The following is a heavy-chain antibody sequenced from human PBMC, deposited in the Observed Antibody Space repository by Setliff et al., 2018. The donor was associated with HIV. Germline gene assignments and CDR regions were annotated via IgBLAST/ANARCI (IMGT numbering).Heavy chain of an antibody. D-gene: IGHD3-22*01. CDR3: ARFVFGSGYYFDY. Sequence: PSETLSLTCTVSGGSISSGNYYWSWIRQPAGKGLEWIGRIYTSGSTNYNPSLKSRVTISVDTSKNQFSLKLGSVTAADTAVYYCARFVFGSGYYFDYWGQGTLVTVSS. CDR2: IYTSGST. V-gene: IGHV4-61*02. CDR1: GGSISSGNYY. J-gene: IGHJ4*02.